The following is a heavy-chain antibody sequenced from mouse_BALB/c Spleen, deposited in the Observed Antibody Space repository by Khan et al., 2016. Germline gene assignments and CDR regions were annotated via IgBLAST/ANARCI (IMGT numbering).Heavy chain of an antibody. CDR1: GFSLIAYG. V-gene: IGHV2-6-7*01. D-gene: IGHD2-2*01. J-gene: IGHJ4*01. CDR2: IWGDGTT. CDR3: ARDGWGYYAMDY. Sequence: QVQLKESGPGLVAPSQSLSITCTVSGFSLIAYGVNWVRQPPGKSLEWLGMIWGDGTTDYNSALKSRLNITKDNSKSQVFLKMNNLQTDDTARYYCARDGWGYYAMDYWGQGTSVTVSS.